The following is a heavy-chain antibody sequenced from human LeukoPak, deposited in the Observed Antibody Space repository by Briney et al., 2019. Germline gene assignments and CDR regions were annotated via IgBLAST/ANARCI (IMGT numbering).Heavy chain of an antibody. V-gene: IGHV3-23*01. CDR3: AKGNRSSSSFFDS. J-gene: IGHJ4*02. Sequence: GGSRTPSCAAFSGFATSWFPQAPGSRLEWFSAINGSGDDTYYPDSVQGRFTISRDNSNNTLYLQMNSLRAEDTAVYYCAKGNRSSSSFFDSWGQGILVTVSS. CDR1: SGFA. D-gene: IGHD6-19*01. CDR2: INGSGDDT.